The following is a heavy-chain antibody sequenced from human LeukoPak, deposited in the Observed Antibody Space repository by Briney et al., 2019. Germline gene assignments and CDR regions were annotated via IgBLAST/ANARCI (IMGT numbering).Heavy chain of an antibody. CDR1: GFTFSDYY. V-gene: IGHV3-23*01. J-gene: IGHJ4*02. CDR3: AKAKSGWHLFDY. Sequence: PGGSLRLSCAASGFTFSDYYMSWVRQAPGKGLEWVSGISGSGGITNTADSVKGRSTTSRDNSKNTLHLQMNSLRAEDTAVYYCAKAKSGWHLFDYWGQGTLVTVSS. D-gene: IGHD6-19*01. CDR2: ISGSGGIT.